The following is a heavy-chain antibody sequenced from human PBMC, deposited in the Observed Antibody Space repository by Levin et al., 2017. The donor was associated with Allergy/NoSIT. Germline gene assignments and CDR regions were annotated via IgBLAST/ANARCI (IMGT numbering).Heavy chain of an antibody. CDR3: AKRVAPAAK. Sequence: AGGSLRLSCAASGFTFSSYAMSWVRQAPGKGLDWVSAISGNGASTYYADSVKGRFTISRDNSKNTLYLQLNSLRAEDTAVYYCAKRVAPAAKWGQGTLVTVSS. D-gene: IGHD2-2*01. CDR2: ISGNGAST. CDR1: GFTFSSYA. V-gene: IGHV3-23*01. J-gene: IGHJ4*02.